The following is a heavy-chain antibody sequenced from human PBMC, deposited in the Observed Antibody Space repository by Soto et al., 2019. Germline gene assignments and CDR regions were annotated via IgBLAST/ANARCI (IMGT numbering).Heavy chain of an antibody. D-gene: IGHD3-3*01. J-gene: IGHJ3*02. CDR1: GDSVSSNSAA. Sequence: SQTLSLTCAISGDSVSSNSAAWNWIRQSPSRGLEWLGRTYYRSKWYNDYAVSVKSRITINPDTSKNQFSLQLNSVTPEDTAVYYCARDPGIADFWSGYSGSPAFDIWGQGTMVTVSS. V-gene: IGHV6-1*01. CDR3: ARDPGIADFWSGYSGSPAFDI. CDR2: TYYRSKWYN.